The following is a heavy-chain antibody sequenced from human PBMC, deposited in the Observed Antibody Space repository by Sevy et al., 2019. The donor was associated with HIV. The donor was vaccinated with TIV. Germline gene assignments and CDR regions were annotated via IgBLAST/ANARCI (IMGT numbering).Heavy chain of an antibody. D-gene: IGHD5-18*01. CDR2: ISYDGGNK. Sequence: GGSLRLSCAASGFTFSRYAMHWVRQAPGKGLEWVAVISYDGGNKYFTDSLKGRFTISRDNSKNTLILQMNSLRPEDTAVYYCARIGTCHSYGTPPWYWGQGTLVTVSS. J-gene: IGHJ4*02. CDR1: GFTFSRYA. V-gene: IGHV3-30-3*01. CDR3: ARIGTCHSYGTPPWY.